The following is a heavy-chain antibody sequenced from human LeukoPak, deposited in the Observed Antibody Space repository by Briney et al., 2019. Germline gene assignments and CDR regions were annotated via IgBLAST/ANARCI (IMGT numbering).Heavy chain of an antibody. CDR3: AKGKEEWLLSSFDY. D-gene: IGHD3-3*01. CDR1: GFTFDDYA. V-gene: IGHV3-9*01. CDR2: ISWNSGSI. J-gene: IGHJ4*02. Sequence: GRSLRLSCAASGFTFDDYAMHWVRQAPGKGLEWVSGISWNSGSIGYADSVKGRFTISRDNAKNSLYLQMNSLRDEDTALYYCAKGKEEWLLSSFDYWGQGTLVTVSS.